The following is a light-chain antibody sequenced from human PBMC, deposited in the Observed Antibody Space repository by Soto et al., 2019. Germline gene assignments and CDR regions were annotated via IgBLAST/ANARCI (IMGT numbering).Light chain of an antibody. J-gene: IGLJ2*01. V-gene: IGLV2-23*01. CDR1: SSDIGSYNL. CDR2: EGT. Sequence: QSALTQPASVSGSPGQSITISCTGSSSDIGSYNLVSWYQHHPGKAPKLMIYEGTNRPSGVSNRFSGSKSGNTASLTISGLQAEDEADYYCCSYARGSTLVFGGGTKLPS. CDR3: CSYARGSTLV.